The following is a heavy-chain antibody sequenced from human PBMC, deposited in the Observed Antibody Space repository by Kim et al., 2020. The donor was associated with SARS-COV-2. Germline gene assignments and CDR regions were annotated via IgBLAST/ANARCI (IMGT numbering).Heavy chain of an antibody. D-gene: IGHD3-22*01. CDR3: ARDAGYDSSGYYYVSSY. Sequence: VSGRFTIARDNAKNSLYLQMNSLRAEDTALYYCARDAGYDSSGYYYVSSYWGQGTLVTVSS. J-gene: IGHJ4*02. V-gene: IGHV3-11*06.